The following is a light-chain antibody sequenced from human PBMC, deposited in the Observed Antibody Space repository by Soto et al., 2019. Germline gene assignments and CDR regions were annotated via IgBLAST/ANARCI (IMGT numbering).Light chain of an antibody. Sequence: QSVLTQPPSVSAAPGQKVTISCSGSSANIGKSYVSWYQQFPTTAPKVLIYDNNQRPSGISARFSASKSATSATLDITGVQTGDEANYFCSTWDTNLKVVVFGGGTQLTVL. CDR1: SANIGKSY. J-gene: IGLJ3*02. CDR3: STWDTNLKVVV. V-gene: IGLV1-51*01. CDR2: DNN.